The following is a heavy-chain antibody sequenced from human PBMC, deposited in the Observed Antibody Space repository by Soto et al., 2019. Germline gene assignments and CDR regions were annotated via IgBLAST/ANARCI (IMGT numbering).Heavy chain of an antibody. J-gene: IGHJ4*02. CDR1: GGTFSSYA. CDR3: ARDRWSGSYPGDFDY. D-gene: IGHD1-26*01. Sequence: QVQLVQSGAEVKKPGSSVKVSCKASGGTFSSYAISWVRQAPGQGLEWMGGIIPIFGTANYAQKFQGRVTITADESTSTAWMELSSLRSEDTAVYYCARDRWSGSYPGDFDYWGQGTLVTVSS. V-gene: IGHV1-69*12. CDR2: IIPIFGTA.